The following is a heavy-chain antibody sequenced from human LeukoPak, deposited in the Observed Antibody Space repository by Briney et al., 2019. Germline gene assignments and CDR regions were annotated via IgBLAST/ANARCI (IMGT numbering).Heavy chain of an antibody. CDR3: ASQLFPLAVSGFDY. V-gene: IGHV4-61*01. J-gene: IGHJ4*02. CDR2: IHSRGST. D-gene: IGHD6-19*01. CDR1: GWSVSSGSYY. Sequence: SETLSLTCSVSGWSVSSGSYYWCWLRQPPGKGLEWVGYIHSRGSTNYNPSLKSRVTISVDTSKNQFSLKLSSVTAADTAVYYCASQLFPLAVSGFDYWGQGTLVTVSS.